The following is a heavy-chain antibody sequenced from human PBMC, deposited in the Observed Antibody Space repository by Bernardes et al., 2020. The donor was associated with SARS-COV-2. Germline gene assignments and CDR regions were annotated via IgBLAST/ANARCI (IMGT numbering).Heavy chain of an antibody. V-gene: IGHV5-51*01. Sequence: GGSLKITCRGSGYKFTDQWSGWVRQMPGKGLEWMGLIYPPDSETIYSPYFRGQVTISVDKSISTAYLQWNSLKASDTAMYYCARLRPFYGSGSYSPTYYYYAMDVWGQGTTVTVS. J-gene: IGHJ6*02. D-gene: IGHD3-10*01. CDR2: IYPPDSET. CDR3: ARLRPFYGSGSYSPTYYYYAMDV. CDR1: GYKFTDQW.